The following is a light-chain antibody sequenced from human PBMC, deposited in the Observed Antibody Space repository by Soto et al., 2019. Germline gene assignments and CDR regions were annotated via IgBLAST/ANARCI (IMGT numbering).Light chain of an antibody. CDR2: EVS. CDR3: SSYTSSNTLV. Sequence: QSALTQPASVSGSPGQSITISCTGTSSGVGAYNYVSWYQQHPGKAPKLMIFEVSDRPSGVSNRFSGSKSGNTVSLTISGLQAEDEADYYCSSYTSSNTLVFGGGTKLTVL. V-gene: IGLV2-14*01. J-gene: IGLJ2*01. CDR1: SSGVGAYNY.